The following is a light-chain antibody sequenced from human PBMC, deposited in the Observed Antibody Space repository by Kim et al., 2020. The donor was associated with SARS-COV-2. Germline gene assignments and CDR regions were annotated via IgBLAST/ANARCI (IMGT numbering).Light chain of an antibody. J-gene: IGLJ2*01. V-gene: IGLV1-47*01. CDR1: ESTLVSNY. CDR2: SNN. Sequence: GQSISLACSERESTLVSNYAYWSQRLPGPAPKLLIYSNNHRPSGVPDRFSGSKSGTSASLAISGLRSEDEADYYCAAWEDSLSGLALGGGTQLTVL. CDR3: AAWEDSLSGLA.